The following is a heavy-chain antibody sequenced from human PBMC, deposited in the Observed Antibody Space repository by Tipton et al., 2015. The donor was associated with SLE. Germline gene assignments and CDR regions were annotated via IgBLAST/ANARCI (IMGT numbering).Heavy chain of an antibody. CDR2: PYSGGST. D-gene: IGHD5-12*01. CDR3: ATNGHGETYEFFTEYLRH. J-gene: IGHJ1*01. Sequence: TLSLTCSVSGVSISTSRYYWGWIRQSPGQGLEWVGRPYSGGSTYFPPSPKSRASISADASKNHFSLKLNSVTAADTAVYYCATNGHGETYEFFTEYLRHWGQGTLVTVSS. V-gene: IGHV4-39*02. CDR1: GVSISTSRYY.